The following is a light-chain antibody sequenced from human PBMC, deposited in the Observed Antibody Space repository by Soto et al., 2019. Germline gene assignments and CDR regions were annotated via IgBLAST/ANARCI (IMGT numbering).Light chain of an antibody. CDR2: SAS. V-gene: IGKV1-39*01. CDR3: QQSHSTPYT. Sequence: IQLTQSPSSLSVSIGVRVTINCRASQGLSSYLNWYRQKPGKAPELLIYSASTLQTGVPSRFSGSGSETDFTLTISSLQSEDLATYCCQQSHSTPYTFGQGTKLEL. J-gene: IGKJ2*01. CDR1: QGLSSY.